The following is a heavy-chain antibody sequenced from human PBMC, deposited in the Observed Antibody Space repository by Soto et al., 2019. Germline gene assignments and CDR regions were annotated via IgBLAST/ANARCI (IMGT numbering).Heavy chain of an antibody. D-gene: IGHD2-2*03. Sequence: GGSLRLSCAASGFTFSSYSMNWVRQAPGKGLEWVSYISSSSSTIYYADSVKGRFTISRDNAKNSLYLQMNSLRAEDTAVYYCARGGYCSSTSCYRHFDYWGQGTLVTVSS. CDR2: ISSSSSTI. CDR3: ARGGYCSSTSCYRHFDY. J-gene: IGHJ4*02. CDR1: GFTFSSYS. V-gene: IGHV3-48*01.